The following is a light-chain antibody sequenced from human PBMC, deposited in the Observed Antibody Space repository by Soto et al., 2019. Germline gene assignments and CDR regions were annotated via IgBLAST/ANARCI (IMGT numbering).Light chain of an antibody. Sequence: QSLLIQPAAVSGSPGQSLNIACAGTSIDIAPYNYVSWSKQHPGKAPILIIYEVRYRSSGISNRFSVYKSGNTASLTISGLQAEDEAHYYCSSDTSSTNYVFETGTKVTVL. CDR1: SIDIAPYNY. CDR2: EVR. CDR3: SSDTSSTNYV. V-gene: IGLV2-14*01. J-gene: IGLJ1*01.